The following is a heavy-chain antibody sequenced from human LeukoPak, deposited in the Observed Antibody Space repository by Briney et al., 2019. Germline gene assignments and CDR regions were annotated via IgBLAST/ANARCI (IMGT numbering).Heavy chain of an antibody. CDR3: ARPGIAAAGDAFDI. CDR1: GGSFSGYY. CDR2: INHSGST. V-gene: IGHV4-34*01. D-gene: IGHD6-13*01. J-gene: IGHJ3*02. Sequence: PSETLSLTCAVYGGSFSGYYWSWIRQPPGKGLEWMGEINHSGSTNYNPSLKTRVTISVYTSKIQFSLRLSSVTAADTAVYYCARPGIAAAGDAFDIWGQGTMVTVSS.